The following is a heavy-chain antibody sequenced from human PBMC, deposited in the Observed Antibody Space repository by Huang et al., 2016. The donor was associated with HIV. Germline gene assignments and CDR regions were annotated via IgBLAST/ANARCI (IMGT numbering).Heavy chain of an antibody. CDR1: GVKLSGFG. Sequence: QVHLVESGGGVVQPGGSLRLSCVASGVKLSGFGMHWVRQAPGKWLEWVAVISYDGRSEVYTYSVKGRFTISRDNSDNTLSLQMKGLRPDDTAVYYCAKESRWFSDFDHWGQGVLVSVSS. V-gene: IGHV3-30*18. CDR3: AKESRWFSDFDH. J-gene: IGHJ4*02. D-gene: IGHD2-15*01. CDR2: ISYDGRSE.